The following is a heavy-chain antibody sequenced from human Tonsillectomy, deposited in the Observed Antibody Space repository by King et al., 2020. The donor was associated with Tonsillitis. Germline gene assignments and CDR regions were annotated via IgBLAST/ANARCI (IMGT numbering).Heavy chain of an antibody. V-gene: IGHV3-49*03. CDR3: TRGIIAGGYN. CDR1: GFSFGDYS. Sequence: DVQLVESGGGLVQPGRSLRLSCSPSGFSFGDYSLNWFRQAPGKGLEWVGFIRSKAFGGTPEYAASVKGRFTVSRDDSKNIAYLQMDSLKTDDTAVYYCTRGIIAGGYNWGQGTLVTVSS. D-gene: IGHD6-13*01. J-gene: IGHJ4*02. CDR2: IRSKAFGGTP.